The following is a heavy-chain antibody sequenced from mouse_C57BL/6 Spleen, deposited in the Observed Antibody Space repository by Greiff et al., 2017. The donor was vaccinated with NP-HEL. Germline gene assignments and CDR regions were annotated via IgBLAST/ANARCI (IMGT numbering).Heavy chain of an antibody. D-gene: IGHD2-3*01. J-gene: IGHJ2*01. CDR3: ARGGWLPLDY. CDR1: GFTFSDYG. Sequence: EVKLVESGGGLVKPGGSLKLSCAASGFTFSDYGMHWVRQAPEKGLEWVAYISSGSSTIYYAAPVKGRFTISRDNAKHTLFLQMTSLGSEDTAMYYCARGGWLPLDYWGQGTTLTVSS. V-gene: IGHV5-17*01. CDR2: ISSGSSTI.